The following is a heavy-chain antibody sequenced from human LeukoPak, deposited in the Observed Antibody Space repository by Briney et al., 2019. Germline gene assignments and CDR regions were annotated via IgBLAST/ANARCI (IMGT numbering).Heavy chain of an antibody. CDR2: IYYSGST. CDR1: GGSISSSSYY. Sequence: SETLSLTCTVSGGSISSSSYYWGWIRQPPGKGLEWIGSIYYSGSTYYNPSLKSRVTISVDTSKKQFSLKLSSVTAADTAVYYCATMVRGIIIANFDYWGQGTLGTVSS. J-gene: IGHJ4*02. V-gene: IGHV4-39*01. CDR3: ATMVRGIIIANFDY. D-gene: IGHD3-10*01.